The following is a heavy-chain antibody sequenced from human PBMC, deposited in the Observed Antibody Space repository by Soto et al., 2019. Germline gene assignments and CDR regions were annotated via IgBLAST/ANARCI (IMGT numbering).Heavy chain of an antibody. CDR2: IKSKTDGGTT. D-gene: IGHD4-17*01. V-gene: IGHV3-15*01. CDR1: GFTFSNAW. J-gene: IGHJ4*02. Sequence: GGSLRLSCAASGFTFSNAWMSWVRQAPGKGLEWVGRIKSKTDGGTTDYAAPVKGRFTISRDDSKNTLYLQMNSLKTEDTAVYYCTTVPPYGDYVLSYFYYWGQGTLVTVSS. CDR3: TTVPPYGDYVLSYFYY.